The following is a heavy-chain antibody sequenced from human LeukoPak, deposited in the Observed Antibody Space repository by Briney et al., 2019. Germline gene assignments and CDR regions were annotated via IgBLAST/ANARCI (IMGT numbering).Heavy chain of an antibody. D-gene: IGHD4-23*01. CDR2: IYASGNT. V-gene: IGHV4-4*07. CDR3: TRDLGNWLIDY. CDR1: GDSISSYY. J-gene: IGHJ4*02. Sequence: SETLSLTCSVSGDSISSYYWSWIRQPAGKGLEWIGRIYASGNTNYNPSLKSRVTMSIDTSKNHFSLKLTSVTAADTAIYYCTRDLGNWLIDYWGQGTLVTVSS.